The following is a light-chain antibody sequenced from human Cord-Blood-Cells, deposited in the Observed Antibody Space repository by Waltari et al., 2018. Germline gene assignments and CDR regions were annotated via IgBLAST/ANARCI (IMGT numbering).Light chain of an antibody. CDR1: QDISSY. V-gene: IGKV1-39*01. CDR3: QQSYSTPFT. CDR2: DAS. Sequence: DIQMTQSPSSLSASVGDRVTITCQASQDISSYLNWYQQKPGKAPKLLIYDASSLQSGVPSRFSGSGSGTDFTLTISSLQPEDFATYYCQQSYSTPFTFGPGTKVDIK. J-gene: IGKJ3*01.